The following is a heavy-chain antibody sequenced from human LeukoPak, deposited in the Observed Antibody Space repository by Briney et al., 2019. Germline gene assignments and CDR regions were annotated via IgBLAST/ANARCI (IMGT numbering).Heavy chain of an antibody. CDR3: ARDLVGSHTGYSSGAWDY. V-gene: IGHV1-69*13. Sequence: SVKVSCKASGGTFSNYAISWVRQAPGQGLEWMGGIIPLFDTADYAQKFQGRLTITADESTSTAYMELSSLRPEDTAVYYCARDLVGSHTGYSSGAWDYWGQGTLVTVSS. D-gene: IGHD3-9*01. CDR1: GGTFSNYA. CDR2: IIPLFDTA. J-gene: IGHJ4*02.